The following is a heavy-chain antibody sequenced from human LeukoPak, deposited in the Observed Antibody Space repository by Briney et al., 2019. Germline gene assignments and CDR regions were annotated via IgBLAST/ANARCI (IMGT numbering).Heavy chain of an antibody. CDR2: ISSSGSTI. V-gene: IGHV3-48*04. CDR1: EFTFSSYG. CDR3: AREQVIVAFDI. J-gene: IGHJ3*02. Sequence: GGTLRLSCAASEFTFSSYGLSWVRQAPGKGLEWVSYISSSGSTIYYADSVKGRFTISRDNAKNSLYLQMNSLRAEDTAVYYCAREQVIVAFDIWGQGTMVTVSS. D-gene: IGHD3-22*01.